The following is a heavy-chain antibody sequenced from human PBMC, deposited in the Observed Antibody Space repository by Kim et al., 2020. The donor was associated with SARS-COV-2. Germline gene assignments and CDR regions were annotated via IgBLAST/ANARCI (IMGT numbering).Heavy chain of an antibody. CDR3: AHQPQIYSIGFNWFDP. Sequence: SGPTLVNPTQTLTLTCTFSGFSLNSSGVGVGWIRQPPGKALEWLALVFWDDAKRYSPSLKSRLTITKDTFKNQVILTMTNMDPVDTATYYCAHQPQIYSIGFNWFDPWGQGTLVTVSS. V-gene: IGHV2-5*02. CDR1: GFSLNSSGVG. J-gene: IGHJ5*02. CDR2: VFWDDAK. D-gene: IGHD6-19*01.